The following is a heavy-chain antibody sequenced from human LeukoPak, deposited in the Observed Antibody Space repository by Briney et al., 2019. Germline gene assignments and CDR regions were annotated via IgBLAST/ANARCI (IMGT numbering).Heavy chain of an antibody. Sequence: ASVKVSCKASGYTFTGYYMHWVRQAPGQGLEWMGWINPNSGGTSYAQKFQGRVTMTRDTSISTAYMELSRLRSDDTAVYYCAVGTGYYHLEIDYWGQGTLVTVSS. V-gene: IGHV1-2*02. D-gene: IGHD3/OR15-3a*01. CDR2: INPNSGGT. CDR3: AVGTGYYHLEIDY. J-gene: IGHJ4*02. CDR1: GYTFTGYY.